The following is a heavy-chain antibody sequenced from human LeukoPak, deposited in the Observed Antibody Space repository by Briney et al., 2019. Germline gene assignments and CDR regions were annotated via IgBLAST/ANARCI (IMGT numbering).Heavy chain of an antibody. CDR3: AGGVSGSNYYYYYMDV. J-gene: IGHJ6*03. CDR1: GFTFSSYS. D-gene: IGHD3-3*01. CDR2: ISSSSSTI. V-gene: IGHV3-48*01. Sequence: GDSLRLSCAASGFTFSSYSMNWVRQAPGKGLEWVSYISSSSSTIYYADSVKGRFTISRDNAKNSLYLQMNSLRAEDTAVYYCAGGVSGSNYYYYYMDVWGKGTTVAVSS.